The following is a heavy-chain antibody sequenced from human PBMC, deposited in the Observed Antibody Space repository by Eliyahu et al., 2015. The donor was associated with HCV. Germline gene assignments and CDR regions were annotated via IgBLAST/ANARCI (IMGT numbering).Heavy chain of an antibody. CDR3: ATPLSVVVITFRLDY. CDR2: ISGSGGST. J-gene: IGHJ4*02. Sequence: EVQLLESGGGLVQPGGSLRLSCAASGFTFSSYAMXWVRQAPGKGLEWVSAISGSGGSTYYADSVKGRFTISRDNSKNTLYLQMNSLRAEDTAVYYCATPLSVVVITFRLDYWGQGTLVTVSS. V-gene: IGHV3-23*01. D-gene: IGHD3-22*01. CDR1: GFTFSSYA.